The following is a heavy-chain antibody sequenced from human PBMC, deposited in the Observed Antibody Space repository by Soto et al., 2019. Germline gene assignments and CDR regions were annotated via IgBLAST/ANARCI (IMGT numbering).Heavy chain of an antibody. CDR2: ISGSNGAK. V-gene: IGHV3-23*01. CDR1: GITLSSYA. CDR3: TKIRGYGGY. D-gene: IGHD5-18*01. Sequence: GGSLRLSCVGSGITLSSYAMTWVRQARGKGLEWVSTISGSNGAKHYAASVRGRFTISRDPSMNTLFLQMDSLTADDTAVYYCTKIRGYGGYWGQGAQVTVSS. J-gene: IGHJ4*02.